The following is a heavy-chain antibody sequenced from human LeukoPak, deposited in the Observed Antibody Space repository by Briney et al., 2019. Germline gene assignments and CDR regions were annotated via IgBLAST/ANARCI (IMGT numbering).Heavy chain of an antibody. CDR2: ISYDGSNK. D-gene: IGHD3-22*01. V-gene: IGHV3-30-3*01. CDR3: ASLYYYDSSPWDY. J-gene: IGHJ4*02. CDR1: GFTFSSYA. Sequence: GGSLRLSCAASGFTFSSYAMHWVRQAPGKGLEWVAVISYDGSNKNYADSVKGRFTISRDNSKNTLYLQMNSLRAEDTAVYYCASLYYYDSSPWDYWGQGTLVTVSS.